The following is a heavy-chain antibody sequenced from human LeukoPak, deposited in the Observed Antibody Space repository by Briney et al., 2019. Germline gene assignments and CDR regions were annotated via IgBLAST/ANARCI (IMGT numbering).Heavy chain of an antibody. CDR1: GYSISSGYY. Sequence: PSETLSLTCSVSGYSISSGYYWGWIRQPPGKGLEWIGSIYHSGSTYYNPSLKSRVTISVDTSKNQFSLKLSSVTAADTAVYYCARSSNGDYVWTLYYYYYYMDVWGKGTTVTVSS. J-gene: IGHJ6*03. CDR3: ARSSNGDYVWTLYYYYYYMDV. D-gene: IGHD4-17*01. CDR2: IYHSGST. V-gene: IGHV4-38-2*02.